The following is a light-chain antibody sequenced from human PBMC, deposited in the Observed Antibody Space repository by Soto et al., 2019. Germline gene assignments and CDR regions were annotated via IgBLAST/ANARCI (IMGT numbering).Light chain of an antibody. CDR2: GAS. V-gene: IGKV3-20*01. J-gene: IGKJ1*01. Sequence: EIVLTQSPGTLSLSPGEGATLSCRASQSVSSSSLAWYQQKPGQAPRLLIYGASSRATGIPDRFSGSGSGTDFTLTISRLEPEDFAVYFCQQYGSSSTFGQGTKVEIK. CDR1: QSVSSSS. CDR3: QQYGSSST.